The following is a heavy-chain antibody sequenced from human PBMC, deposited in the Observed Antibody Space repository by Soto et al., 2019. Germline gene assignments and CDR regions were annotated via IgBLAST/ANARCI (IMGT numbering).Heavy chain of an antibody. D-gene: IGHD1-1*01. CDR1: GGTFRNSA. CDR2: IMPIFRTP. J-gene: IGHJ6*02. CDR3: ARDNDRPQLGGNYYYILDV. Sequence: QVQLEQSGAEVKKPGSSVKVSCKASGGTFRNSAISWVRQAPGQGHEWMGGIMPIFRTPDYAQKFQGRVTITADESTNTAYMELSGLRSDDTAVYYCARDNDRPQLGGNYYYILDVWGHGTTVTVSS. V-gene: IGHV1-69*12.